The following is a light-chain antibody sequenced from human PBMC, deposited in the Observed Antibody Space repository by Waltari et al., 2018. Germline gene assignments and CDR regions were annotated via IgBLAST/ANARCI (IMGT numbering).Light chain of an antibody. CDR1: SSDVGGYNY. Sequence: HSALTQPASVSGSPGQSITISCTGTSSDVGGYNYVSWYQQHPGKAPRLMIFAVSYPPAGISNRFSGAKSGNTASLTISGLQAEEEAVYYCSSCIHSDALELYGGGTSLTVL. CDR2: AVS. J-gene: IGLJ2*01. CDR3: SSCIHSDALEL. V-gene: IGLV2-14*03.